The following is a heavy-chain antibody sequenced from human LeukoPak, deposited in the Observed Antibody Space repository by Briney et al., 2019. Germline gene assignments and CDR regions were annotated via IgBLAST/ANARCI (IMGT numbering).Heavy chain of an antibody. CDR1: GGSFSGYY. Sequence: PSENLSLTCAVYGGSFSGYYWSWLRQPPGKGLEWIGETNHSGSTNYNTSLNSRITISVDTSKNQFSLKLSSVTAADTAVYDCATIYSNSIGSGGSGLNNCFDPWGQGTLVTVSS. CDR2: TNHSGST. CDR3: ATIYSNSIGSGGSGLNNCFDP. J-gene: IGHJ5*02. V-gene: IGHV4-34*01. D-gene: IGHD4-11*01.